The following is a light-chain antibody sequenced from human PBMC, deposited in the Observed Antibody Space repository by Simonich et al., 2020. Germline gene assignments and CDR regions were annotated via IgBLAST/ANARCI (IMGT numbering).Light chain of an antibody. J-gene: IGKJ1*01. CDR1: QSVLYSSNNKNY. V-gene: IGKV4-1*01. CDR3: QQYYSTPWT. Sequence: DIVMTQSPDSLAVSLGERATINCKSSQSVLYSSNNKNYLAWYQQKTGQPPKLLIYWASTRESGVPYRFSGSGSGTYFTLTISSLQAEDGAVYYCQQYYSTPWTFGQGTKVEIK. CDR2: WAS.